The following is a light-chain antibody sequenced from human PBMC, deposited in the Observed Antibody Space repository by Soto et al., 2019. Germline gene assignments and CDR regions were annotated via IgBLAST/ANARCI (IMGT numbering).Light chain of an antibody. J-gene: IGKJ2*01. V-gene: IGKV3-20*01. CDR3: QQYGSSPLT. Sequence: EIVLTQSPGTLSLSPGERATLSCRASQSVSSSYLAWYQQKPGQAPRLLIYGASSRATGIPDRFSGSGSGTDLTLTISRLQPEDFAVHYCQQYGSSPLTFGQGSKLEIK. CDR1: QSVSSSY. CDR2: GAS.